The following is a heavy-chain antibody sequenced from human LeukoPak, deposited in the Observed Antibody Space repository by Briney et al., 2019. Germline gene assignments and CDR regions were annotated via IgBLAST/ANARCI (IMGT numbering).Heavy chain of an antibody. V-gene: IGHV1-18*01. CDR1: GYTFTSYG. J-gene: IGHJ4*02. Sequence: ASVKVSCKASGYTFTSYGISWVRQAPGQGLEWMGWISAYNGNTNYAQKLQGRVTMTTGTSTSTAYMELRSLRSDDTAVYYCARGAPGDIVVVPAAIGDYWGQGTLVTVSS. CDR2: ISAYNGNT. CDR3: ARGAPGDIVVVPAAIGDY. D-gene: IGHD2-2*02.